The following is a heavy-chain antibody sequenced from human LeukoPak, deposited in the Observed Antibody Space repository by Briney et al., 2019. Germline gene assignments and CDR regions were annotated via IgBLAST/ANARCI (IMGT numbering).Heavy chain of an antibody. D-gene: IGHD3-22*01. Sequence: SETLSLTCTVSGGSISSYYWSWIRQPAGKGLEWIGRIYTSGSTNYSPSLKSRVTMSVDTSKNQFSLKLSSVTAADTAVYYCAREEGSYYYDSSGYVGFDPWGQGTLVTVSS. V-gene: IGHV4-4*07. CDR3: AREEGSYYYDSSGYVGFDP. CDR1: GGSISSYY. CDR2: IYTSGST. J-gene: IGHJ5*02.